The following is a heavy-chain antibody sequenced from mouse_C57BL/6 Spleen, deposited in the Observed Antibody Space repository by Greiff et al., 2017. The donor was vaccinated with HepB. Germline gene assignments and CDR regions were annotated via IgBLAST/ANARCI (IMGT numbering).Heavy chain of an antibody. CDR1: GFNIKNTY. D-gene: IGHD3-2*02. V-gene: IGHV14-3*01. J-gene: IGHJ4*01. CDR2: IDPANGNT. Sequence: VQLQQPVAELVRPGASVKLSCTASGFNIKNTYMHWVKQRPEQGLEWIGRIDPANGNTKYAPQFQGKATITADTSSNTAYLQISSLTSEDTAIYYCARSADSSGYVGYYAMDYWGQGTSVTVSS. CDR3: ARSADSSGYVGYYAMDY.